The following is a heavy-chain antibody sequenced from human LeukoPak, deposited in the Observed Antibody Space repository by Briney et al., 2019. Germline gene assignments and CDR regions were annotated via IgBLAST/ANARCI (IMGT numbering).Heavy chain of an antibody. CDR2: IYYSGST. V-gene: IGHV4-39*07. CDR1: GGSISSSSYY. J-gene: IGHJ4*02. D-gene: IGHD6-13*01. CDR3: ARTSGYSSSWYLYY. Sequence: SETLSLTCTVSGGSISSSSYYWGWIRQPPGKGLEWIGSIYYSGSTYYNPSLKSRVTISVDTSKNQFSLKLSSVTAADTAVYYCARTSGYSSSWYLYYWGQGTLVTVSS.